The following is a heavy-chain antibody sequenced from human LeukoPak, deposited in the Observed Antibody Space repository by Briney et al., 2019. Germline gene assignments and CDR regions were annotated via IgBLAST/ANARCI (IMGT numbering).Heavy chain of an antibody. J-gene: IGHJ4*02. CDR2: IIPIFCSA. V-gene: IGHV1-69*05. Sequence: SVKVSCKASGGTFSSFGISWVLQAPGQGLEWMGGIIPIFCSANYAPKFQGRVTITTDESTITAYMELSSLRYEDTGVYYCARADSSGWYDYWGQGTLVTVSS. CDR3: ARADSSGWYDY. CDR1: GGTFSSFG. D-gene: IGHD6-19*01.